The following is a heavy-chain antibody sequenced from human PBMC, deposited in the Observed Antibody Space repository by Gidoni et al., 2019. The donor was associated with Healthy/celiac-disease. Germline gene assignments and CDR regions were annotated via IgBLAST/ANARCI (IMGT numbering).Heavy chain of an antibody. CDR3: ARGRIMITFGGVIVPHYFDY. Sequence: QVQLQQRGAGLSTPSETLSLTCAVHGGSVSGYYWSWIRQPPGKGLEWIGEINHSGSTNYNPSLKSRVTISVDTSKNQFSLKLSSVTAADTAVYYCARGRIMITFGGVIVPHYFDYWGQGTLVTVSS. CDR1: GGSVSGYY. D-gene: IGHD3-16*02. J-gene: IGHJ4*02. CDR2: INHSGST. V-gene: IGHV4-34*01.